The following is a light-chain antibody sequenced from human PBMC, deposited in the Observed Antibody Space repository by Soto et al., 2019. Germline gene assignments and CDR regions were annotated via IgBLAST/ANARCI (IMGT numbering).Light chain of an antibody. V-gene: IGKV3-15*01. CDR2: GAS. Sequence: EIVMTQSPASLSVSPGETATLSCRASQSISNSLAWYQQKPGQAPRLLIYGASTRATGIPARFSGSGSGTEFTLTISSLQSEDSALYYCQQYNNWPPGTFGQGTKLEIK. CDR1: QSISNS. J-gene: IGKJ2*01. CDR3: QQYNNWPPGT.